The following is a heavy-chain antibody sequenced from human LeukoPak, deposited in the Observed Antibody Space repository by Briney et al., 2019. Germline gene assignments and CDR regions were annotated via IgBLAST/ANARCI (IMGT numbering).Heavy chain of an antibody. Sequence: SETLSLTCAVYGGSFSGYYWSWIRQPPGKGLEWIGEINHSGSTHYNPSLKSRVNISVNTSKNQFSLKLSSVTAADTAVYYCARGGPLPIDYWGQGTLVTVSS. CDR2: INHSGST. CDR1: GGSFSGYY. CDR3: ARGGPLPIDY. J-gene: IGHJ4*02. V-gene: IGHV4-34*01.